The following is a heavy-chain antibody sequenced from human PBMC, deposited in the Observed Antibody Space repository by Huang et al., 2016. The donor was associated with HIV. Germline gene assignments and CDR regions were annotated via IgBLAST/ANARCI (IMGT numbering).Heavy chain of an antibody. CDR1: GYIFTTDG. D-gene: IGHD1-1*01. J-gene: IGHJ5*01. CDR2: ISAYNGNT. V-gene: IGHV1-18*01. Sequence: QVELVQSGAEVKRPGASVRVSCKAAGYIFTTDGINWVRQAPGQGLEWMGWISAYNGNTNYAEKFQGRVTLTRDTSATTAYMELRDVTSADTAVYYCARDHWYPLQNWFDLWGQGTLVTVSS. CDR3: ARDHWYPLQNWFDL.